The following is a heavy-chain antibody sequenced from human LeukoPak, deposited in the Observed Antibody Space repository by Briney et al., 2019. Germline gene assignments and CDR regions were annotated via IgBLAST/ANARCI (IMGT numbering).Heavy chain of an antibody. CDR1: GFTFSNYW. CDR2: ISTDGSTT. J-gene: IGHJ4*02. Sequence: GGSLRLSCAASGFTFSNYWMHWVRQAPGKGLVWVSRISTDGSTTTYADSVKGRFTISRDDSKNTLYLQMNSLRAEDTAVYYCVKDLGRYRNNCFDYWGQGTLVTVSS. V-gene: IGHV3-74*01. CDR3: VKDLGRYRNNCFDY. D-gene: IGHD1-26*01.